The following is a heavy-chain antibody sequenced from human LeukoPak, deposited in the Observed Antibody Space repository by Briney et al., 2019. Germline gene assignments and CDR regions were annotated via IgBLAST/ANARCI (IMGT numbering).Heavy chain of an antibody. CDR2: ISAYSGNT. CDR1: GYTFTSYA. D-gene: IGHD6-13*01. CDR3: ARGRSSSWRKTTSYYMDV. J-gene: IGHJ6*03. Sequence: GASVKVSCKASGYTFTSYAITWVRQAPGQGLEWMGWISAYSGNTNYAQKLQDRVTMSTDTSTSTAYMELRSLRSDDTAVYYCARGRSSSWRKTTSYYMDVWGKGTTVTVSS. V-gene: IGHV1-18*01.